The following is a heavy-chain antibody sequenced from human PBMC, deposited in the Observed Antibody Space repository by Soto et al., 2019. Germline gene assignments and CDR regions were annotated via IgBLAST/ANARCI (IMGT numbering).Heavy chain of an antibody. CDR2: ITGSGDYT. CDR1: GFTFSSYA. CDR3: ATQRGSAHFLIAPFHS. Sequence: GGSLRLSCAASGFTFSSYAMSWVRQAPGKGLEWVSAITGSGDYTYYADSVRGRLTISRDNSKNMLFLQMSSLRVEDTAVYYCATQRGSAHFLIAPFHSWGQGTMVTVSS. D-gene: IGHD2-15*01. V-gene: IGHV3-23*01. J-gene: IGHJ4*02.